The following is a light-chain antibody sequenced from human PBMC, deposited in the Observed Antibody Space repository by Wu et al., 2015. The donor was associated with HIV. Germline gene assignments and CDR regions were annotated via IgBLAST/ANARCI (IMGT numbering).Light chain of an antibody. V-gene: IGKV3-20*01. CDR1: QSASSY. CDR3: QQYGSSPLT. J-gene: IGKJ5*01. CDR2: GAS. Sequence: EIVLTQSPGTLSLSPGERATLSCRASQSASSYLAWYQQKPGQAPRLLIYGASNRATGIPDRFSGSGSGTDFTLTISRLEPEDFAVYYCQQYGSSPLTFGQGTRLEIK.